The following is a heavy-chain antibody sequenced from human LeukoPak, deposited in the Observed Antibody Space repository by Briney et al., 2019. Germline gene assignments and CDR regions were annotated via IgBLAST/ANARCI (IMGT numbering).Heavy chain of an antibody. D-gene: IGHD1-26*01. Sequence: SETLSPTCVVSGGSISSNNWWSWVRQAPGKGLEWIGEIFHSGSTNYNPSLKSRVTISVDKSKNQFSLRLTSVTAADTAVYYCATGSGSYNLDYWGQGTLVTVSS. CDR3: ATGSGSYNLDY. CDR1: GGSISSNNW. V-gene: IGHV4-4*02. CDR2: IFHSGST. J-gene: IGHJ4*02.